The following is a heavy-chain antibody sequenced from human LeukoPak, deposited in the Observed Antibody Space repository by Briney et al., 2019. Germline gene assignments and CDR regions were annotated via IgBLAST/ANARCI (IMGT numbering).Heavy chain of an antibody. D-gene: IGHD3-10*01. CDR1: GFTFSSYA. Sequence: GGSLRLSCAASGFTFSSYAMSWVRQSPGKGLEWVSAISGSGGSTYYADSVKGRFTISRDNSKNTLYLQMNSLRAEDTAVYYCAKTSHYYGSGSYWDYFDYWGQGTLVTVSS. CDR3: AKTSHYYGSGSYWDYFDY. J-gene: IGHJ4*02. CDR2: ISGSGGST. V-gene: IGHV3-23*01.